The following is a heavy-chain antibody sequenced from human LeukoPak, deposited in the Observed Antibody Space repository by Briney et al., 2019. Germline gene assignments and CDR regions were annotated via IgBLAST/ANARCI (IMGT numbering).Heavy chain of an antibody. CDR2: ISAYNGNT. D-gene: IGHD3-22*01. CDR3: ARVGDYDSSGYADY. V-gene: IGHV1-18*01. CDR1: GYTFTSYG. J-gene: IGHJ4*02. Sequence: GASVKVSCKASGYTFTSYGISWVRQAPGQGLEWMGWISAYNGNTNYAQKLQGRVTMTADTSTSTAYMELRSLRSDDTAVYYCARVGDYDSSGYADYWGQGTLVTVSS.